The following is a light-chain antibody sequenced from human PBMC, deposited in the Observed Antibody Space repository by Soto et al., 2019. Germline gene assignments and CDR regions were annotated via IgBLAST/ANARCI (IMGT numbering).Light chain of an antibody. CDR1: QSVNSN. CDR2: GAS. J-gene: IGKJ1*01. V-gene: IGKV3-15*01. Sequence: EIVMTQSPATLSVSPGERATLSCRASQSVNSNLAWYQQKPGQAPRLLIYGASTRATGTPARFSGSGSGTEFTLTISSLQSEDSAVYYCQHYNNWPPWTFGQGTKVEIK. CDR3: QHYNNWPPWT.